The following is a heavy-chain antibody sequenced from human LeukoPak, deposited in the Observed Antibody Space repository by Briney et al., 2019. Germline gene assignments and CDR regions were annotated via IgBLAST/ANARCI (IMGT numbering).Heavy chain of an antibody. CDR2: INPNSGGT. CDR1: GYTFTGYY. J-gene: IGHJ3*02. D-gene: IGHD3-10*01. Sequence: ASVKVSCKASGYTFTGYYMHWVRQAPGQGLEWMGWINPNSGGTNYAQKFQGRVTMTRDTSISTAYMELSRLRSDDTAVYYCARGLIGSYYYGSGRPRAFDIWGQGTMVTVSS. CDR3: ARGLIGSYYYGSGRPRAFDI. V-gene: IGHV1-2*02.